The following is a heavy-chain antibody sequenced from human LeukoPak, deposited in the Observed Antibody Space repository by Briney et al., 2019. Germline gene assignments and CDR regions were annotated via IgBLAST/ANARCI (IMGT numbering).Heavy chain of an antibody. CDR3: ARKTTGTMSPYFDY. V-gene: IGHV4-59*01. J-gene: IGHJ4*02. Sequence: SETLSLTCTVSGVSISGSYWTWIRKLPGKDLDGIGYIYYSGTTNYNPSLKSRVTISVDTSRNQFSLKLSSVTAADTAVYYCARKTTGTMSPYFDYWGQGTLVTVSS. D-gene: IGHD1-1*01. CDR2: IYYSGTT. CDR1: GVSISGSY.